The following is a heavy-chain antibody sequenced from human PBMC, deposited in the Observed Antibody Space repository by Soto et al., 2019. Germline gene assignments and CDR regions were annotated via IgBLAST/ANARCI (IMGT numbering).Heavy chain of an antibody. Sequence: GGSLRLSCAASGFTVSSNYMSWVRQAPGKGLEWVSVIYSGGSTYYADSVKGRFTISRDNSKNTLYLQMNSLRAEDTAVYYCARDQGVEAGYFDYWGQGTLVTVSS. CDR1: GFTVSSNY. D-gene: IGHD2-15*01. J-gene: IGHJ4*02. CDR3: ARDQGVEAGYFDY. V-gene: IGHV3-53*01. CDR2: IYSGGST.